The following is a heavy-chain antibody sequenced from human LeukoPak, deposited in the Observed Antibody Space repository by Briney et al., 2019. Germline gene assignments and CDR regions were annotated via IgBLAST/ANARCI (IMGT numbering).Heavy chain of an antibody. Sequence: GASVKVSCKASGGTFSSYAISWVRQAPGQGLEWMGRIIPIFGTANYAQKFQGRVTITADESTSTAYMELSSLRSEDTAVYYCATESFLPAAIEYDYYYGMDVWGQGTTVTVSS. CDR3: ATESFLPAAIEYDYYYGMDV. D-gene: IGHD2-2*01. J-gene: IGHJ6*02. CDR1: GGTFSSYA. V-gene: IGHV1-69*13. CDR2: IIPIFGTA.